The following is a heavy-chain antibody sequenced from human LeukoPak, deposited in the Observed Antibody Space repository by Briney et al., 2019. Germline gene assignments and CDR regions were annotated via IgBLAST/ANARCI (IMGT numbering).Heavy chain of an antibody. D-gene: IGHD3-10*01. V-gene: IGHV1-46*01. CDR3: ARAYGSGNYYYYYYMDV. J-gene: IGHJ6*03. CDR1: GYTFTSYY. CDR2: INPSGGST. Sequence: VASVKVSCKASGYTFTSYYMHWVRQAPGQGLEWMGIINPSGGSTSYAQKFQGRVTMTRDTSTSTVYMELSSLRSEDTAVYYCARAYGSGNYYYYYYMDVWGKGTTVTISS.